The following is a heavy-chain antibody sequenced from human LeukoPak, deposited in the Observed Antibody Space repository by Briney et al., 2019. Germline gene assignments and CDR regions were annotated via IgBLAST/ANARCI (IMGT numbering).Heavy chain of an antibody. CDR1: GGSIRSSSYY. D-gene: IGHD4-17*01. CDR3: ARDLHDYGDSNVYYYYGMDV. CDR2: IYHSGST. Sequence: SETLSLTCTVSGGSIRSSSYYWGWIRQPPGKGLEWIGSIYHSGSTYYNPSLKSRVTISVDTSKNQFSLKLSSVTAADTAVYYCARDLHDYGDSNVYYYYGMDVWGQGTTVTVSS. J-gene: IGHJ6*02. V-gene: IGHV4-39*07.